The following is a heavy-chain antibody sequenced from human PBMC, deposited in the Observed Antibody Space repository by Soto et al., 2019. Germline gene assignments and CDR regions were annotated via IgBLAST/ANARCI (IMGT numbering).Heavy chain of an antibody. J-gene: IGHJ6*03. V-gene: IGHV3-23*01. CDR3: TKDRARGYCTRTGCYGDFDYYMDV. D-gene: IGHD2-2*01. CDR2: ISHTGGST. CDR1: GFSFSSYA. Sequence: GGSLSLSCAASGFSFSSYAMSWVRQPPGKGLEWVSAISHTGGSTYYADSVKGRFTISRDNSKNTLYLQMNSLRAEDMAVYYCTKDRARGYCTRTGCYGDFDYYMDVWGKGTSVTV.